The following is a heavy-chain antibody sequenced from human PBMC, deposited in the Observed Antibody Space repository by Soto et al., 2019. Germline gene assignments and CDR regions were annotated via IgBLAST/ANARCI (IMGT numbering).Heavy chain of an antibody. CDR1: GFTFSSYA. Sequence: EVQLLESGGGLVQPGGSLRLSCAASGFTFSSYAMSWVRQAPGKGLEWVSAISGSGGSTYYADSVKGRFTISRDNSKNTLYLQMNRLRAEDTAVYYCATRRNCSSTSCVFDNWGQGTQVTVSS. J-gene: IGHJ4*02. V-gene: IGHV3-23*01. CDR3: ATRRNCSSTSCVFDN. D-gene: IGHD2-2*01. CDR2: ISGSGGST.